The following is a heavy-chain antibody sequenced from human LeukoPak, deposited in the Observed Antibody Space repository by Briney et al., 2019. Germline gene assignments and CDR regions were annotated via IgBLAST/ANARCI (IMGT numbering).Heavy chain of an antibody. CDR3: ARVSPYYDSSGVDY. D-gene: IGHD3-22*01. Sequence: ASVKVSCKASGYTFTSYYMHWVRQAPGQGLEWMGWINTSTGNPTYAQGFTGRFVFSLDTSVSTAYLQISSLKAEDTAVYYCARVSPYYDSSGVDYWGQGTLVTVSS. CDR1: GYTFTSYY. CDR2: INTSTGNP. V-gene: IGHV7-4-1*02. J-gene: IGHJ4*02.